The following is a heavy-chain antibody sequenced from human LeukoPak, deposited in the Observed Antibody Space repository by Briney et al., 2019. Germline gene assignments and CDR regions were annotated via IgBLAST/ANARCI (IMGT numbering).Heavy chain of an antibody. V-gene: IGHV3-23*01. CDR3: AKDGGLWVSAHWGDS. D-gene: IGHD7-27*01. CDR2: ISGSGGST. CDR1: GFTFSSYA. Sequence: GGSLRLSCAASGFTFSSYAMSWVRQAPGKGLEWVSAISGSGGSTYYADSVKGRFTVSRDDSKNTLYLQMNSLRAEDTAVYYCAKDGGLWVSAHWGDSWGRGTLVTVSS. J-gene: IGHJ4*02.